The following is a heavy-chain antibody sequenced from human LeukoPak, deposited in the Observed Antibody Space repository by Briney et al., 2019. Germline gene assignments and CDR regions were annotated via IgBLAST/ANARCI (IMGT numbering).Heavy chain of an antibody. CDR2: ISGSGGST. J-gene: IGHJ4*02. D-gene: IGHD6-19*01. CDR3: AKDHSSGWPGCFDY. Sequence: GGSLRLSCAASGFAFSSYAMNWVRQAPGKGLQWVSAISGSGGSTYYADSVKGRFTISRDNSKNTLYLQMNSLRAEDTAVYYCAKDHSSGWPGCFDYWGQGALVTVSS. CDR1: GFAFSSYA. V-gene: IGHV3-23*01.